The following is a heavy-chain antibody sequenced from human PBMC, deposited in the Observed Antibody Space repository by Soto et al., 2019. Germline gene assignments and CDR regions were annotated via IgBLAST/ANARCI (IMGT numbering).Heavy chain of an antibody. CDR2: FYFRGST. CDR3: ARLGGAARPLSALDI. CDR1: GGTVTNYY. D-gene: IGHD6-6*01. V-gene: IGHV4-59*02. J-gene: IGHJ3*02. Sequence: QVQLQESGPGLVEPSETLSLTCSVSGGTVTNYYWSWIRLLPGKGLEWIGYFYFRGSTNYKSSLKSRATISVDTSKIQVSLTLYSVTFGDTAVYYCARLGGAARPLSALDIWGQGIMVTVSS.